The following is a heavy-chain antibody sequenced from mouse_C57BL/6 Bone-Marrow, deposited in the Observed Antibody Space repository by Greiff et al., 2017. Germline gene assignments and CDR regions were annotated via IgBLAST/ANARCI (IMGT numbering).Heavy chain of an antibody. CDR3: ARAPSYYYGSSYAFCYAMDY. CDR1: GYSITSGYY. J-gene: IGHJ4*01. CDR2: ISYDGSN. Sequence: VQLKESGPGLVKPSQSLSLTCSVTGYSITSGYYWNWIRQFPGNKLEWMGYISYDGSNNYNPSLKNRISITRDTSKNQFFLKLNSVTTEDTATYYCARAPSYYYGSSYAFCYAMDYWGQGTSVTVSS. V-gene: IGHV3-6*01. D-gene: IGHD1-1*01.